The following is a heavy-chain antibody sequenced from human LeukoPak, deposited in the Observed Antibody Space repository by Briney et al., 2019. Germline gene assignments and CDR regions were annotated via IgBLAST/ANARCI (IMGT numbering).Heavy chain of an antibody. CDR2: IYTSGST. J-gene: IGHJ5*02. D-gene: IGHD6-13*01. CDR1: GDSISSGSYY. CDR3: ARSLRPLIAAGLNWFDP. Sequence: PSETLSLTCTVSGDSISSGSYYWSWIRQPAGKGLEWIGRIYTSGSTNYNPSLKSRVTISVDRSKNQFSLKLSSVTAADTAVYYCARSLRPLIAAGLNWFDPWGQGTLVTVSS. V-gene: IGHV4-61*02.